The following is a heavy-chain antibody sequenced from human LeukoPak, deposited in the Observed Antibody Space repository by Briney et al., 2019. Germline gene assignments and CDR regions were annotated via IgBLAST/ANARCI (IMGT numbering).Heavy chain of an antibody. J-gene: IGHJ4*02. D-gene: IGHD3-16*01. CDR3: ARAGPFAFGGVNPDY. CDR2: IYYSGST. V-gene: IGHV4-30-4*01. Sequence: SQTLSLTCTVSGGSISSGDYYWSWIRQPPGTGLEWIGYIYYSGSTYYNPSLKSRVTISVDTSKNQFSLKLSSVTAADTAVYYCARAGPFAFGGVNPDYWGQGTLVTVSS. CDR1: GGSISSGDYY.